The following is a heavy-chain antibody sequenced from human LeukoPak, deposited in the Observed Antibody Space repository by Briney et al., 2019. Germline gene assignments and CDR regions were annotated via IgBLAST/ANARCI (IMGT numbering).Heavy chain of an antibody. D-gene: IGHD6-13*01. Sequence: GGSLRLSCAASGFTFDDYAMHWVRHAPGKGLEWVSGISWNSGSIGYADSVKGRFTISRDNAKNSLYLQMNSLRAEDTALYYCAIIAAVSPTYFDYWGQGTLVTVSS. J-gene: IGHJ4*02. CDR3: AIIAAVSPTYFDY. CDR2: ISWNSGSI. CDR1: GFTFDDYA. V-gene: IGHV3-9*01.